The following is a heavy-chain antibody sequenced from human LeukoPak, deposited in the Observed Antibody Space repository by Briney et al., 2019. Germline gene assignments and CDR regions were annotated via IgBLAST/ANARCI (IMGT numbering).Heavy chain of an antibody. CDR3: TRGRLQLGDL. J-gene: IGHJ5*02. CDR2: INSDGSST. CDR1: GFTFSSYW. V-gene: IGHV3-74*01. Sequence: GGSLRLSCAASGFTFSSYWMHWVRQTPGKGLVWVSRINSDGSSTTYADSVKGRFTISRDNAKNTLYLQMNSLRAEDTAVYYCTRGRLQLGDLWGQGTLVTVSS. D-gene: IGHD5-24*01.